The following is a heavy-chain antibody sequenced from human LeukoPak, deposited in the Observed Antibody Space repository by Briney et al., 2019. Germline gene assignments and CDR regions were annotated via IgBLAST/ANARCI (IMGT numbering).Heavy chain of an antibody. V-gene: IGHV3-23*01. Sequence: GGSLRLSCAASGFTFSSYAMSWVRQAPGKGLEWVSAISGSGGSTYYADSVKGRFTISRDNSKNTLYLQMNSLRAEDTAVYYCARDRSSRYYYYYMDVWGKGTTVIVSS. J-gene: IGHJ6*03. D-gene: IGHD6-6*01. CDR2: ISGSGGST. CDR1: GFTFSSYA. CDR3: ARDRSSRYYYYYMDV.